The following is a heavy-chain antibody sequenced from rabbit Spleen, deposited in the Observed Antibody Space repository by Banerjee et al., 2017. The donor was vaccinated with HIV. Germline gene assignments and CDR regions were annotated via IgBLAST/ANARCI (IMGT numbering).Heavy chain of an antibody. V-gene: IGHV1S40*01. J-gene: IGHJ4*01. CDR1: GFSFSSYYY. CDR2: INAVTGKA. Sequence: QSLEESGGGLVQPGASLTLTCTASGFSFSSYYYMCWVRQAPGKGLEWIACINAVTGKAVYASWAKGRFTFSKTSSTTVTLEMTSLTAADTATYFCARNFDLWGQGTLVTVS. CDR3: ARNFDL.